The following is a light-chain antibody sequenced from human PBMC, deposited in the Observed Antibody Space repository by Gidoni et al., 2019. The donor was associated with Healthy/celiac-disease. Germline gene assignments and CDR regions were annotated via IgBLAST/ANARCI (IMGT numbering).Light chain of an antibody. J-gene: IGLJ2*01. CDR1: SSNIGSNT. V-gene: IGLV1-44*01. CDR2: SNN. Sequence: QSVLTQPPSASGTTGQTVTISCSGSSSNIGSNTVNWYQQLPGTAPKLLIYSNNQRPSGVPDRFSGSKPGTSASLAISGLQSEDEADYYCAAWDDSLNAVVFGGGTKLTVL. CDR3: AAWDDSLNAVV.